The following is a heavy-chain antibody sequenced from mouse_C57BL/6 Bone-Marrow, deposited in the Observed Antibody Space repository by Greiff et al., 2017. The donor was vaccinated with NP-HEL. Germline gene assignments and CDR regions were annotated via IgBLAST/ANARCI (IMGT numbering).Heavy chain of an antibody. V-gene: IGHV1-54*01. J-gene: IGHJ2*01. CDR3: ASRDGTGDFDY. CDR1: GYAFTNYL. CDR2: INPGSGGT. D-gene: IGHD4-1*01. Sequence: QVQLQQSGAELVRPGTSVKVSCKASGYAFTNYLIEWVKQRPGQGLEWIGVINPGSGGTKYNEKFKGKATLTADKSSSTAYMQLSSLTYEDSAVYFCASRDGTGDFDYWGQGTTLTVSS.